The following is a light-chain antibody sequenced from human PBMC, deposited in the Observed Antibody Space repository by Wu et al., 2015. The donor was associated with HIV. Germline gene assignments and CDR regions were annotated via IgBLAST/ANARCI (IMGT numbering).Light chain of an antibody. CDR1: QGIRTY. V-gene: IGKV1-9*01. Sequence: DIQLTQSPSFLSASVGDRVTISCRASQGIRTYLAWYQQKSGKAPNLLIYAASTLQDGVPSRFSGGGSGTEFTLTTNSLQPEDFATYYCQQVTKYPYTFGQGTKVEIK. J-gene: IGKJ2*01. CDR2: AAS. CDR3: QQVTKYPYT.